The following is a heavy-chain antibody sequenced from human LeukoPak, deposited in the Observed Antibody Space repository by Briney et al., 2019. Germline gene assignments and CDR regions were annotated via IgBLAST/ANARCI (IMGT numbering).Heavy chain of an antibody. CDR1: GGSISPYF. CDR3: ANGGDILTGYFVDNYYFTN. D-gene: IGHD3-9*01. J-gene: IGHJ4*02. CDR2: IFYTGST. Sequence: SSETLSLTCTRTGGSISPYFWSWVRLPPGKGLEWIGNIFYTGSTNYNPSLKSRVTISVDTSKNQFSLRLTSVTAADTAVYYCANGGDILTGYFVDNYYFTNWGQGTLVTVSS. V-gene: IGHV4-59*01.